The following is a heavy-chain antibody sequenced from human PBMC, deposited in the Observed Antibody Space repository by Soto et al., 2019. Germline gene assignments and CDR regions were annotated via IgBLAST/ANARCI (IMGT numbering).Heavy chain of an antibody. V-gene: IGHV1-24*01. D-gene: IGHD2-15*01. CDR2: FDPEHDKT. Sequence: ASVKVSCKVSGYTLSEVSMHWVRQAPGKGLEWMGGFDPEHDKTIYAQKFQDSVTMTEDTSRDTAYMELTSLSSEDTAVYYCAIAESCSGATCYSGHNWFDPWGQGTLVTAPQ. CDR3: AIAESCSGATCYSGHNWFDP. CDR1: GYTLSEVS. J-gene: IGHJ5*02.